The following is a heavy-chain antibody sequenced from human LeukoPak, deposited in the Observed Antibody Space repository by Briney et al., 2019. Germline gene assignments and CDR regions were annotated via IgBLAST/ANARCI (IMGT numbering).Heavy chain of an antibody. CDR1: GYTFTSYY. J-gene: IGHJ4*02. CDR3: AREAVVVAATFDY. Sequence: ASVKVSCNASGYTFTSYYMHWLRQAPGQGLEWMGIINPSGGSTSYAQEFQGRVTMTRDTSTSTVYMELSSLRSDDTAVYYCAREAVVVAATFDYWGQGTLVTVSS. CDR2: INPSGGST. V-gene: IGHV1-46*01. D-gene: IGHD2-15*01.